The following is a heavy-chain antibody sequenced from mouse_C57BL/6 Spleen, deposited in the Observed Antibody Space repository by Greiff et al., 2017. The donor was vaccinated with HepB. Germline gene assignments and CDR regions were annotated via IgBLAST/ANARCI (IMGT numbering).Heavy chain of an antibody. CDR3: ARQKSWYFDV. V-gene: IGHV5-6*01. CDR2: ISSGGSYT. CDR1: GFTFSSYG. Sequence: DVQLQESGGDLVKPGGSLKLSCAASGFTFSSYGMSWVRQTPDKRLEWVATISSGGSYTYYPDSVKGRFTISRDNAKNTLYLQMSSLKSEDTAMYYCARQKSWYFDVWGTGTTVTVSS. J-gene: IGHJ1*03.